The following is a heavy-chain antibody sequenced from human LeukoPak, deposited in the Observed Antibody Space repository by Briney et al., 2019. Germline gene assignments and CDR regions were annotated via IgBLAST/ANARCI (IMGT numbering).Heavy chain of an antibody. CDR2: VYYSVST. V-gene: IGHV4-59*01. D-gene: IGHD2-15*01. CDR3: ARDRWLDF. CDR1: CASISSYY. J-gene: IGHJ4*02. Sequence: SDTLSLTCTVSCASISSYYWSWIRQPPGKGLELIGYVYYSVSTNYNPSLKRRVTMSVDTSKTQFSLNLRSVTAADTAVYYCARDRWLDFWSQGTLVTVSS.